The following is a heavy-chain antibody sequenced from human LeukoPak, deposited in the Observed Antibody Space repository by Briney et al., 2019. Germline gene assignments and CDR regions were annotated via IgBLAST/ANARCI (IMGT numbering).Heavy chain of an antibody. D-gene: IGHD3-22*01. CDR1: GFTFSNAW. Sequence: GGSLRLSCAACGFTFSNAWMSWVRQAPGKGLEWVGRIKSKTDGGTTDYAAPVKGRFTISRDDSKNTLYLQMNSLKTEDTAVYYCTTLYYYDSSGGYWGQGTLVTVSS. J-gene: IGHJ4*02. CDR3: TTLYYYDSSGGY. V-gene: IGHV3-15*01. CDR2: IKSKTDGGTT.